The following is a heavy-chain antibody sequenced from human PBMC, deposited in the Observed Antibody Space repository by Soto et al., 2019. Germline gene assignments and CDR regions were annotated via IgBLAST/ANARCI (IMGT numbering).Heavy chain of an antibody. V-gene: IGHV5-51*01. Sequence: GESLKISCNGSGYSFTTHWIGWVRQMSGKGLEWVGILYPGDSETRYSPSFQGQVTISADRSITTACLQWSSLKASDTAMYYCARGYGKGNFDYWGQGTLVTVYS. J-gene: IGHJ4*02. CDR1: GYSFTTHW. D-gene: IGHD5-18*01. CDR3: ARGYGKGNFDY. CDR2: LYPGDSET.